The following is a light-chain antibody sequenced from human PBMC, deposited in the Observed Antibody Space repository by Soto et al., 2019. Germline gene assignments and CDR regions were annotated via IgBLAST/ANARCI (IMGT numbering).Light chain of an antibody. V-gene: IGKV1-33*01. CDR1: QDITNY. CDR3: QQVDNLPPT. CDR2: DAS. J-gene: IGKJ4*01. Sequence: DIQMTQSPSSLSASVGDRVTITCQASQDITNYLNWYQQKPGKAPKLLIFDASNLKRGVPSRFSGSGSGTNFSLIISSLQPEDIATYYCQQVDNLPPTFGGGTKVEIK.